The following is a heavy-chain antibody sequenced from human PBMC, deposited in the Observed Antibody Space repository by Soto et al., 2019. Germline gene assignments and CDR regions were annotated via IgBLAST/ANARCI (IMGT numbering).Heavy chain of an antibody. CDR3: ARAIVVTVGGMDV. V-gene: IGHV4-30-4*01. CDR1: GGSISHADYY. D-gene: IGHD5-12*01. CDR2: IYYSGSS. J-gene: IGHJ6*02. Sequence: QVQLQESGPGLVKPSQTLSLTCTVSGGSISHADYYWIWVRQPPGKGLEWIGYIYYSGSSFFNPSLKSRVTMSKDTSKNQFSLRLTSVTAADTAVYYCARAIVVTVGGMDVWGRGTTVTVSS.